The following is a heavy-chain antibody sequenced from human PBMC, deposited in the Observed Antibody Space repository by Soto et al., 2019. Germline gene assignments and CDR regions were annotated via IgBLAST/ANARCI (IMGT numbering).Heavy chain of an antibody. J-gene: IGHJ4*02. CDR2: INPNNGDT. V-gene: IGHV1-2*02. CDR1: GYIFTDYY. Sequence: QVQLVQSGAEVKKPGASVKVSCKASGYIFTDYYLHWVRQAPGQGLECMGWINPNNGDTNYAQKFQGRVTMTRDTSISTAYMEVSRLRSDDTAVYYCARSVSFITPRPDYWGQGTLVTVSS. D-gene: IGHD6-6*01. CDR3: ARSVSFITPRPDY.